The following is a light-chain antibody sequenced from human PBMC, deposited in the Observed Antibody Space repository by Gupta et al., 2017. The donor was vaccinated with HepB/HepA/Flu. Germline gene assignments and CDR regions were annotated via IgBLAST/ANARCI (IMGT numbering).Light chain of an antibody. CDR3: QQANRVPWT. J-gene: IGKJ1*01. CDR1: QGISSR. Sequence: IQMTQSPSSVSASVGDRATITCRASQGISSRLAWYQQKPGKAPKLLIYGASSLQSGVPSRFSGSGSGTDCTLNSSSLKTEDCGTYVCQQANRVPWTLGQGTKVEIK. CDR2: GAS. V-gene: IGKV1-12*01.